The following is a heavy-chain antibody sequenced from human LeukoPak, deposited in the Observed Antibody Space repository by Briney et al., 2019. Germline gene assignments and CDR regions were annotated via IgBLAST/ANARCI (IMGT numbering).Heavy chain of an antibody. CDR1: GFNFRNYA. Sequence: GGSLRLSCAASGFNFRNYAMTWVRQAPGKGLEWVSAISSSGGSTYYTDSVKGRFTVSRDNSKNTVFLQMDSLRDADTAVYYCAKLFRSSGDYFSFDYWGQGTLVTVSS. V-gene: IGHV3-23*01. D-gene: IGHD1-26*01. J-gene: IGHJ4*02. CDR2: ISSSGGST. CDR3: AKLFRSSGDYFSFDY.